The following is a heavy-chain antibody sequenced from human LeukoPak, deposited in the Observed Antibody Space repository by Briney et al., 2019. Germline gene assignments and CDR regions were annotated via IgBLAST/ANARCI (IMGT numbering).Heavy chain of an antibody. V-gene: IGHV3-21*01. CDR1: GFTFSTYS. Sequence: PGGSLRLSCAASGFTFSTYSMNWVRQAPEKGLEWVSSISSSSGYIHYADSVKGRFTISRDNAKNSLYLQMNSLRDTDTAVYYCARGKVGYSYFDYWGQGTLVTVSS. CDR2: ISSSSGYI. D-gene: IGHD5-18*01. J-gene: IGHJ4*02. CDR3: ARGKVGYSYFDY.